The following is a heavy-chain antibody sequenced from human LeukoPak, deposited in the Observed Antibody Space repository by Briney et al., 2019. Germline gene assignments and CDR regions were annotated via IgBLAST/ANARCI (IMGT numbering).Heavy chain of an antibody. CDR3: ARRVGRWFGERAYYYNYMDV. Sequence: SETLSLTCTVSGGSISGYYWTWIRQPPGKGLEWIGQIYYTGSTNYNPSLKSRLTMSVDTSKNQFSLKLSSVTAADTAVYYCARRVGRWFGERAYYYNYMDVWGKGTTVTISS. J-gene: IGHJ6*03. V-gene: IGHV4-59*12. D-gene: IGHD3-10*01. CDR2: IYYTGST. CDR1: GGSISGYY.